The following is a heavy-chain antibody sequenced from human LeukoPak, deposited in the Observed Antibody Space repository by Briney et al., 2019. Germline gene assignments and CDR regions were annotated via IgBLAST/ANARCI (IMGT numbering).Heavy chain of an antibody. CDR1: GFTFSNFG. V-gene: IGHV3-30*18. D-gene: IGHD2-15*01. CDR3: AKERCSGSACYIFDS. CDR2: ISYDGSNT. J-gene: IGHJ4*02. Sequence: SGGSLRLSCAASGFTFSNFGMHWVRQTPGKGLECVAVISYDGSNTYYADSVKGRFTISRDNSKSTLSLQLSSLGVEDTAVYYCAKERCSGSACYIFDSWGQGTLVIVS.